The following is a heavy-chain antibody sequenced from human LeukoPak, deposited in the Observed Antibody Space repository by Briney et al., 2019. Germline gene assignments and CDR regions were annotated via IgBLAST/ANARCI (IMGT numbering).Heavy chain of an antibody. CDR2: INSDGSST. Sequence: PGGSLRLSCAASGFTFSSYWMHWVRQAPGKGLVWVSRINSDGSSTSYADSVKGRFTISRDNAMNTLYLQMNSLRAEDTAVYYCARVYDCSGGSCYSWGQGTLVTVSS. V-gene: IGHV3-74*01. D-gene: IGHD2-15*01. CDR1: GFTFSSYW. CDR3: ARVYDCSGGSCYS. J-gene: IGHJ4*02.